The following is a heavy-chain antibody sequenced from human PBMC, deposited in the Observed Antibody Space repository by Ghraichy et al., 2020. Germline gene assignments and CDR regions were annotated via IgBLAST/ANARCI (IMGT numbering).Heavy chain of an antibody. CDR3: GRGGYLYGSNPVDY. CDR2: IKQDGSER. V-gene: IGHV3-7*04. Sequence: GGSLRLSCAASGFTFNNYYMTWVRQAPGKGLEWVANIKQDGSERYYVDSVKGRFTISRDNAKDSVYLQMSSLRAEDTAVYFCGRGGYLYGSNPVDYWGQGTLVTVSS. D-gene: IGHD5-18*01. CDR1: GFTFNNYY. J-gene: IGHJ4*02.